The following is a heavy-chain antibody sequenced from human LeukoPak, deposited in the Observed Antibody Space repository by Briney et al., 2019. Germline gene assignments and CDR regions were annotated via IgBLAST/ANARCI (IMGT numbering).Heavy chain of an antibody. D-gene: IGHD2-21*02. V-gene: IGHV4-59*04. CDR2: IFSSGTT. J-gene: IGHJ4*02. Sequence: SETLSLTCSVSGGSISSFYWSWIRQPPGKGLEWIGNIFSSGTTYYNQSLKSRVTISVDTSKNQFSLKVRGVTASDTAVYYCARRKDEVTATFDYWGQGILVTVSS. CDR1: GGSISSFY. CDR3: ARRKDEVTATFDY.